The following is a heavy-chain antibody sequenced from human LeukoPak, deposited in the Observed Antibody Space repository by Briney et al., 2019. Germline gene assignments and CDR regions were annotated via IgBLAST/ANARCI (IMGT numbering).Heavy chain of an antibody. CDR3: RGSDGY. V-gene: IGHV3-30*03. Sequence: GGSLRLSCAASGFTFSSYGMHCVRQAPGKGLEWVAVISYDGSNKYYADSVKGRFTISRDNSKNTLYLQMNSLRAEDTAVYYCRGSDGYWGQGTLVTVSS. CDR1: GFTFSSYG. CDR2: ISYDGSNK. J-gene: IGHJ4*02.